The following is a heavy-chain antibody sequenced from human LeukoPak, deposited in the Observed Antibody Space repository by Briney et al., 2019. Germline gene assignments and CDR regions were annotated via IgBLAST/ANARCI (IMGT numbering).Heavy chain of an antibody. Sequence: GGPLRLSCAASGFTFSSYGMHWVRQAPGKGLEWVAFIRYDGSNKYYADSVKGRFTISRDNSKNTLYLQMNSLRAEDTAVYYCAKDSRYDFWSGTHFDYWGQGTLVTVSS. CDR2: IRYDGSNK. J-gene: IGHJ4*02. CDR3: AKDSRYDFWSGTHFDY. D-gene: IGHD3-3*01. CDR1: GFTFSSYG. V-gene: IGHV3-30*02.